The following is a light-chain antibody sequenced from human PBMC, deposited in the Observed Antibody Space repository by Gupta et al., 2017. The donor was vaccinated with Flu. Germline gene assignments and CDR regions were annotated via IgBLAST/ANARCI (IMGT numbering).Light chain of an antibody. CDR2: GAY. V-gene: IGKV3-20*01. CDR1: QIEVSSD. Sequence: GTLSVSPGDRATLSCRASQIEVSSDLALEKQKHAQAPRFRSEGAYSRVTGIPERFSGSGSGTDFTLTISRLEPEDFAVYYCQQYGSLPGTFGQGTKVEIK. CDR3: QQYGSLPGT. J-gene: IGKJ1*01.